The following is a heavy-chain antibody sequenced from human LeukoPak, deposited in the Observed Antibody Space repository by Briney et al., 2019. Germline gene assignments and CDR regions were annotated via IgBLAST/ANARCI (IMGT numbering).Heavy chain of an antibody. CDR1: GGTFSSYF. CDR3: ARGPPISTIDYYYMDV. D-gene: IGHD5/OR15-5a*01. J-gene: IGHJ6*03. V-gene: IGHV4-59*08. Sequence: SETLSLTCTVSGGTFSSYFWSWIRQPPGKGLEWIGYIYYSGNTNYNPSLKSRVTISVDTSKNQFSLKLSSVTAADTAVYYCARGPPISTIDYYYMDVWGKGTTVTVSS. CDR2: IYYSGNT.